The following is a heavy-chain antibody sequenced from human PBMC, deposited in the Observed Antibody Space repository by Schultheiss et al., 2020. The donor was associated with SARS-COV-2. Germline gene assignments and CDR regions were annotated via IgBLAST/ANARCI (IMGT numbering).Heavy chain of an antibody. CDR1: GFTFSSYW. D-gene: IGHD3-22*01. Sequence: GGSLRLSCAASGFTFSSYWMHWVRQAPGKGLEWVSSISGGSSYIYYADSVKGRFTISRDNAKNSLYLQMNSLRAEDTAVYYCARNMFYSDGSDYYYVGGMDVWGQGTTVTVSS. V-gene: IGHV3-21*01. CDR3: ARNMFYSDGSDYYYVGGMDV. CDR2: ISGGSSYI. J-gene: IGHJ6*02.